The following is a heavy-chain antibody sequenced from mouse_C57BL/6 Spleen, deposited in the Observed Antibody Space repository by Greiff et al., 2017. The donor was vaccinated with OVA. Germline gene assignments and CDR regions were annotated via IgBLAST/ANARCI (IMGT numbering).Heavy chain of an antibody. J-gene: IGHJ3*01. D-gene: IGHD4-1*01. CDR2: IYPGDGDT. V-gene: IGHV1-80*01. CDR1: GYAFSSYW. Sequence: VKLMESGAELVKPGASVKISCKASGYAFSSYWMNWVKQRPGKGLEWIGQIYPGDGDTNYNGKFKGKATLTADKSSSTAYRQLSSLTSEDSAVYFCASQGLTGTPFAYWGQGTLVTVSA. CDR3: ASQGLTGTPFAY.